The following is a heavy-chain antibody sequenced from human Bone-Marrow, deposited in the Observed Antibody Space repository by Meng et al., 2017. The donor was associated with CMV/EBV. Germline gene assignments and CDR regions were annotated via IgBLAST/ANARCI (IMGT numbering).Heavy chain of an antibody. CDR3: ARIVVPAARVSYYYSGMDV. CDR1: GGTFSSYT. CDR2: IIPILGIA. V-gene: IGHV1-69*02. J-gene: IGHJ6*02. D-gene: IGHD2-2*01. Sequence: SVKVSCKASGGTFSSYTISWVRQAPGQGLEWMGRIIPILGIANYAQKFQGRVTITADKTTSTAYMVLSSLRSEDTAVFYCARIVVPAARVSYYYSGMDVWGQGTTVTVSS.